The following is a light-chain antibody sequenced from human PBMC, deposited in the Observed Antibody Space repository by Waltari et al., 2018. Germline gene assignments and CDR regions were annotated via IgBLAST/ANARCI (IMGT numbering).Light chain of an antibody. J-gene: IGKJ2*01. CDR1: QSISSN. Sequence: EIVMTRSPATLSVSAGERATLSCRASQSISSNLAWYQQKPGQAPRLLIYGASTRATGIPARFSGSGSGTEFTLTISSLQSEDFAIYYCQQYNNWPPTTFGQGTKLEIK. CDR2: GAS. V-gene: IGKV3-15*01. CDR3: QQYNNWPPTT.